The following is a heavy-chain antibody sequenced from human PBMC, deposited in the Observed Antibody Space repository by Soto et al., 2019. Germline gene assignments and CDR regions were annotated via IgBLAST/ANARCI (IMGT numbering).Heavy chain of an antibody. CDR2: INQDGSER. D-gene: IGHD3-16*01. J-gene: IGHJ4*02. CDR3: ARDRGGLGY. Sequence: EVQLVESGGGLVQPGGSLRLSCAASGFPFSSYWMSWVRQAPGKGLEWVANINQDGSERYYVDAVKGRFTISRDNSKNLLYLQGNSLTAEGAAVYFCARDRGGLGYWGQGTLVTVSS. V-gene: IGHV3-7*01. CDR1: GFPFSSYW.